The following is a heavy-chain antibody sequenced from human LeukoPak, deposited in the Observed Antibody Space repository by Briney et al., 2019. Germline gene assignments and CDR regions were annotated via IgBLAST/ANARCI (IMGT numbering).Heavy chain of an antibody. CDR1: GYTFTDYY. J-gene: IGHJ4*02. V-gene: IGHV1-2*02. CDR2: INPNSGGT. CDR3: ARDGQQLTPFDY. Sequence: ASVKVSCKASGYTFTDYYMHWVRQAPGQGLEGMGWINPNSGGTNYAQKFQGRVTMTRDTSISTAYMELSRLRSDDTAVYYCARDGQQLTPFDYWGQGTLVTVSS. D-gene: IGHD6-13*01.